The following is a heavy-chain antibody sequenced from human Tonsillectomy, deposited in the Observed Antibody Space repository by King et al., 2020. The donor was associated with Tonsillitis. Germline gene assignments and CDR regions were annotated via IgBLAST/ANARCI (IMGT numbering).Heavy chain of an antibody. V-gene: IGHV3-7*01. D-gene: IGHD6-25*01. Sequence: VQLVESGGGLVQPGGSLRLSCAASGFTFSSFWMSWVRQAPGKGLEGVAIIKQDGSEKLYVDSVKGRFTISRDNAKNSLYLQMNSLGAEDTAVYYCASGSGWVFDYWGQGTLVTVSS. CDR2: IKQDGSEK. CDR3: ASGSGWVFDY. CDR1: GFTFSSFW. J-gene: IGHJ4*02.